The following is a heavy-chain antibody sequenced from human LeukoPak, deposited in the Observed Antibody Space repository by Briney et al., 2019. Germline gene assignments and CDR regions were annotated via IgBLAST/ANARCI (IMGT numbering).Heavy chain of an antibody. CDR1: GGSMNRGTFY. Sequence: SETLSLTCTVSGGSMNRGTFYWTWIRQPAGKGLEWIGRISSTGSTNYHPSLKSRVTISVDTSKNQFSLKLSSVTAADTAVYYCARRAAAGLLRYFDYWGQGTLVTVSS. CDR2: ISSTGST. V-gene: IGHV4-61*02. CDR3: ARRAAAGLLRYFDY. D-gene: IGHD6-13*01. J-gene: IGHJ4*02.